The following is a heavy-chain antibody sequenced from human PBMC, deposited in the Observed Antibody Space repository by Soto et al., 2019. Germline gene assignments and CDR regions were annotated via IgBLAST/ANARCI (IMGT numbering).Heavy chain of an antibody. Sequence: GGSLTLSSAASGSTFTSDGMGWVRRAPGKGLEWVAVIWYHGSNTYYADSVKDRFTISRHNSKNTLYLQMNSLRAEVTAVYYCARDQRSQLALGYWGQGTLVTVSS. CDR3: ARDQRSQLALGY. J-gene: IGHJ4*02. CDR2: IWYHGSNT. V-gene: IGHV3-33*01. CDR1: GSTFTSDG. D-gene: IGHD6-6*01.